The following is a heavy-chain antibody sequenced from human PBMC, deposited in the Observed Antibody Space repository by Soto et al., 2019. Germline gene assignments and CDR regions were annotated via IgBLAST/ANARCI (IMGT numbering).Heavy chain of an antibody. CDR1: GYSFTNYW. D-gene: IGHD6-19*01. V-gene: IGHV5-51*01. J-gene: IGHJ3*02. CDR3: VMAVAIGPPNDAFDI. CDR2: IYPGGSDT. Sequence: SLRLSCKASGYSFTNYWIGWVRQMPGKGLEWMGIIYPGGSDTIYSPSFQGQVTISADKSITTAYLQWSSLKASDTAMYYCVMAVAIGPPNDAFDIWGQGTMVTVSS.